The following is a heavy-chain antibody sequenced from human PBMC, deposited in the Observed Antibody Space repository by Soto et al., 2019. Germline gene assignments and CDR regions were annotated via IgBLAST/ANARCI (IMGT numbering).Heavy chain of an antibody. J-gene: IGHJ4*02. D-gene: IGHD3-22*01. CDR1: GDTLTYRY. CDR3: ASGRYDSSTYFES. Sequence: VSCKASGDTLTYRYLHWVRQAPGQALEWMGWITPFNGVTKYAQKFQDRVAISTDRSMSTVYMELNNLRSEDTAMFYCASGRYDSSTYFESWGQGTRVTVSS. CDR2: ITPFNGVT. V-gene: IGHV1-45*02.